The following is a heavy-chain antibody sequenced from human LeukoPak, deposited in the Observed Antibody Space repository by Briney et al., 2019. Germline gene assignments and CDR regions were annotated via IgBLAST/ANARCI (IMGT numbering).Heavy chain of an antibody. CDR1: GLTVSSNY. D-gene: IGHD5-18*01. CDR3: ARVDTAMVTGRLDY. Sequence: GGSLRLSCAASGLTVSSNYMSWDRQAPGNGQEXXSVIYSGGSTYYADXXXXRFTISRDNSENTLYLQMNSLRAEDTAVYYCARVDTAMVTGRLDYWGQGTLVTVSS. CDR2: IYSGGST. J-gene: IGHJ4*02. V-gene: IGHV3-53*01.